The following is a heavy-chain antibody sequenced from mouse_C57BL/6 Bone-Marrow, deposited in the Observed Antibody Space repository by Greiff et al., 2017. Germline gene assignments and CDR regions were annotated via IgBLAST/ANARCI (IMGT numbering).Heavy chain of an antibody. Sequence: VQLQQPGAELVKPGASVKLSCKASGYTFTSYWMHWVKQRPGQGLEWIGMIHPNSGSTNYNEKFKSKATLTVDKSSSTAYMQLSSLTSEDSAVYYCAKGPSYYYGSSSWGQGTTLTVSS. D-gene: IGHD1-1*01. V-gene: IGHV1-64*01. CDR1: GYTFTSYW. J-gene: IGHJ2*01. CDR3: AKGPSYYYGSSS. CDR2: IHPNSGST.